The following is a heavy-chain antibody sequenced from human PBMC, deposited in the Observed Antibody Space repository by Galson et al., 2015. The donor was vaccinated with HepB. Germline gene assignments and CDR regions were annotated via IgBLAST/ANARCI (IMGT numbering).Heavy chain of an antibody. CDR1: GYTFTRFA. D-gene: IGHD1-1*01. Sequence: SVKVSCKASGYTFTRFAIHWVGQAPGQRLEWMGWINAANGNTKYSQKFQGRVTITRDTSASTAYMELNSLRSEDTSVYYCARDPPPLDNHYYYMDVWGKGTTVTVSS. CDR3: ARDPPPLDNHYYYMDV. J-gene: IGHJ6*03. V-gene: IGHV1-3*01. CDR2: INAANGNT.